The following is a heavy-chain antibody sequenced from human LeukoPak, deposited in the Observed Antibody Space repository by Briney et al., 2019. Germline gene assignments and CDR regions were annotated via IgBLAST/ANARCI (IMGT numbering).Heavy chain of an antibody. Sequence: GGSLRLSCAASGFTFSSYAMHWVRQAPGKGLEWVAVISYDGSNKYYADSVKGRFTISRDNSKNTLYLQMNSLRAEDTAVYYCARDRNIVLMVYAITFDYWGQGTLVTVSS. CDR3: ARDRNIVLMVYAITFDY. D-gene: IGHD2-8*01. J-gene: IGHJ4*02. CDR2: ISYDGSNK. CDR1: GFTFSSYA. V-gene: IGHV3-30*04.